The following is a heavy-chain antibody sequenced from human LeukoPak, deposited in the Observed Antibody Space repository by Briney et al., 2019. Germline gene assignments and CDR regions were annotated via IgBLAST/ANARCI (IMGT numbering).Heavy chain of an antibody. CDR1: RFTFSSYA. D-gene: IGHD4-17*01. V-gene: IGHV3-23*01. J-gene: IGHJ4*02. Sequence: GGSLRLSCAASRFTFSSYAMSRVRQAPGKGPEWVSAISDSGGSIHYADSVKGRFTISRDNSKNTLHLQMKSLRAEDTAVYYCVKNMESYGDSSTDSWGQGTLVTVSS. CDR2: ISDSGGSI. CDR3: VKNMESYGDSSTDS.